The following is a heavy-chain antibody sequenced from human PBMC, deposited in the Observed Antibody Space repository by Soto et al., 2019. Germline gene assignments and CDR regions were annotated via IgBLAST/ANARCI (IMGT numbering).Heavy chain of an antibody. CDR3: ARDAGGSYDY. V-gene: IGHV3-72*01. CDR2: TRNKANSYSA. J-gene: IGHJ4*02. D-gene: IGHD1-26*01. CDR1: GFSFSDYY. Sequence: EVHLVESGGGLVQPGGSLRLSCAASGFSFSDYYMDWVRQVPGKGLEWVGRTRNKANSYSAEYAPSVKGRFTISRHDIEYSMYLQINSLRTEDTAVYYCARDAGGSYDYWVQGVLVTVTS.